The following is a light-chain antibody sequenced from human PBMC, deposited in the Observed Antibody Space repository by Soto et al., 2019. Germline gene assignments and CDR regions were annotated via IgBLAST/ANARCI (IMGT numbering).Light chain of an antibody. V-gene: IGLV2-11*01. CDR2: DVS. CDR3: CSYAGAFTYV. CDR1: SSDVGGYSY. Sequence: QSALTQPRSVSGSPGHSVIISCTGTSSDVGGYSYVSWYQQHPGKAPKLMISDVSKRPSGVPDRFSGSKFGNTASLTISGLQAEDEADYYCCSYAGAFTYVFGSGTKVTVL. J-gene: IGLJ1*01.